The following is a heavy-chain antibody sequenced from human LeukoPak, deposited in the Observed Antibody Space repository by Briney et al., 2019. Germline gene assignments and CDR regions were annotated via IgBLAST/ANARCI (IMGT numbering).Heavy chain of an antibody. D-gene: IGHD3-22*01. CDR2: ISSSSSYI. Sequence: GGSLRLSCAASGFTFSTYAVNWVRQAPGKGLEWVSSISSSSSYIYYADSVKGRFTISRDNAKNSLYLQMNSLRAEDTAVYYCARATGYYDSSGNYGYYFDYWGQGTLVTVSS. CDR1: GFTFSTYA. CDR3: ARATGYYDSSGNYGYYFDY. V-gene: IGHV3-21*01. J-gene: IGHJ4*02.